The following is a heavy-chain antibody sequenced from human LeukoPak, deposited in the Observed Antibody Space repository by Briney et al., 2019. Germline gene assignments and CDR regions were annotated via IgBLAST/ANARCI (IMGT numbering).Heavy chain of an antibody. D-gene: IGHD2-2*01. V-gene: IGHV4-34*01. CDR1: GGSFSGYY. CDR3: AKTGGSSSTSWFFDY. J-gene: IGHJ4*02. CDR2: INHSGST. Sequence: SGTLSLTCAVYGGSFSGYYWSWIRQPPGKGLEWIGEINHSGSTNYDPSLKSRVTISVDTSKNQFSLKLSSVTAADTAVYYCAKTGGSSSTSWFFDYWGQGTLVTVSS.